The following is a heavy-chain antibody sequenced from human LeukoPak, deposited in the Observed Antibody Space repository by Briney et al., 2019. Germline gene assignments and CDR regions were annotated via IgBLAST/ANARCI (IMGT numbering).Heavy chain of an antibody. D-gene: IGHD5-24*01. J-gene: IGHJ4*02. Sequence: GGPLRLSCVASGFPFSSYWMTWVRQAPGKGLEWLANIKQDGSKKSYVDSVKGRFTISRDNAKNSLYLQMNSLRAEDTAIYYCTRVGYIDEGIDYWGQGTLVTVSS. CDR1: GFPFSSYW. CDR2: IKQDGSKK. V-gene: IGHV3-7*04. CDR3: TRVGYIDEGIDY.